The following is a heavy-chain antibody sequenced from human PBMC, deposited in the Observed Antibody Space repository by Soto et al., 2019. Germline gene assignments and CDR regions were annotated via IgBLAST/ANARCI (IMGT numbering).Heavy chain of an antibody. J-gene: IGHJ3*02. V-gene: IGHV4-39*07. D-gene: IGHD1-1*01. CDR3: ASAVPSKHDAFDI. CDR2: IYYSGST. CDR1: GGSISSSSYY. Sequence: PSETLSLTCTVSGGSISSSSYYWGWIRQPPGKGLEWIGYIYYSGSTNYNPSLKSRVTISVDTSKNQFSLKLSSVTAADTAVYYCASAVPSKHDAFDIWGQGTMVTVSS.